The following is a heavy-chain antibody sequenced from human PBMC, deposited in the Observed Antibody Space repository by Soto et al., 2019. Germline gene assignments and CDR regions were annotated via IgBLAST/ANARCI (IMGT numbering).Heavy chain of an antibody. D-gene: IGHD6-13*01. J-gene: IGHJ4*02. CDR1: GGSISSSSYY. CDR2: IYYSGST. V-gene: IGHV4-39*01. Sequence: QLQLQESGPGLVKPSETLSLTCTVSGGSISSSSYYWGWIRQPPGKGLEWIGSIYYSGSTYYNPPRKSRVTISVDTSKNQFSLKLSSVTAADTAVYYCARPGYSSSWIDYWGQGTLVTVSS. CDR3: ARPGYSSSWIDY.